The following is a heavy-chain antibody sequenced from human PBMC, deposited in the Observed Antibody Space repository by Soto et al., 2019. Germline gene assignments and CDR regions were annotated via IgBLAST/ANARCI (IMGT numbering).Heavy chain of an antibody. CDR3: ARERIAARRSWFDP. V-gene: IGHV1-2*02. CDR2: INPNSGGT. CDR1: GYTFTGYY. Sequence: ASVKFSCKASGYTFTGYYMHWVRQAPGQGLEWMGWINPNSGGTNYAQKFQGRVTMTRDTSISAAYMELSRLRSDDTAVYYCARERIAARRSWFDPWGQGTLVTVSS. J-gene: IGHJ5*02. D-gene: IGHD6-6*01.